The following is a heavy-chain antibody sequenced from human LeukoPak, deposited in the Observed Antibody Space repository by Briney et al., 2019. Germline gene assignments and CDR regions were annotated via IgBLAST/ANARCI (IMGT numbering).Heavy chain of an antibody. Sequence: SETLSLTCTVSGGSISSYYWNWIRQPAGKGLEWIGRIYTSGSTNYNPSLKSRVTMSVDTSKNQFSLKLSSVTAADTAVYYCARDPIYCSSTSCPSSDWGQGTLVTVSS. V-gene: IGHV4-4*07. CDR3: ARDPIYCSSTSCPSSD. D-gene: IGHD2-2*01. CDR2: IYTSGST. J-gene: IGHJ4*02. CDR1: GGSISSYY.